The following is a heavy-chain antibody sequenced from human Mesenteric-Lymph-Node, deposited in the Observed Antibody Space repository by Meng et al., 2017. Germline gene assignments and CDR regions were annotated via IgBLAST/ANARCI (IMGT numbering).Heavy chain of an antibody. CDR3: ARASGTAMVTGGLGFDY. CDR2: INPNSGGT. D-gene: IGHD5-18*01. Sequence: ASVKVSCKASGYTFTGYYMHWVRQAPGQGLEWMGWINPNSGGTNYAQKFQGRVTMTRDTSISTAYMELSRLRSDDTAVYYCARASGTAMVTGGLGFDYWGHGTQVTVSS. V-gene: IGHV1-2*02. CDR1: GYTFTGYY. J-gene: IGHJ4*01.